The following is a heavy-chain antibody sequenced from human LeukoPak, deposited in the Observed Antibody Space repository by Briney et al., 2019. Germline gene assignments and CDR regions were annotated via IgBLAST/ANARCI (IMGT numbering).Heavy chain of an antibody. V-gene: IGHV1-46*03. CDR2: INPSGGST. D-gene: IGHD2-2*01. J-gene: IGHJ4*02. CDR1: GYTFTSYY. Sequence: ASVKVSCKASGYTFTSYYMHWVRQAPGQGLEWMGIINPSGGSTSYAQKFQGRVSMTRDTSTSTVYMELSRLRSEDTAVYYCAREITLGYCSSTSCPSADYWGQGTLVTVSS. CDR3: AREITLGYCSSTSCPSADY.